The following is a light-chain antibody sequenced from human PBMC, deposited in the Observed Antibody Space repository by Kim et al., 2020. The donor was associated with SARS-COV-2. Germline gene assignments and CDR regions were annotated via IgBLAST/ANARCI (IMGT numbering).Light chain of an antibody. J-gene: IGKJ1*01. CDR1: QSISSY. CDR2: AAS. Sequence: AAVGDRVTNACRASQSISSYFSCDQQKPGTAPKLLFYAASSLQSGVPSRFSGSGSGTDFTLTISSLQPEDFATYYCQQSYSTPRTFGQGTKVDIK. CDR3: QQSYSTPRT. V-gene: IGKV1-39*01.